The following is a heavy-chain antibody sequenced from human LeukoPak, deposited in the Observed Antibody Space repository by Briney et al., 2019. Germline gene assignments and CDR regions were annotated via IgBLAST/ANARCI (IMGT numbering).Heavy chain of an antibody. Sequence: PGRSLRLSCAASGFTFSSYAMHWVRQAPGKGLEWVAVISYDGSNKYYADSVKGRFTISRDNSKNTLYLQMNSLRAEDTAVYYCARDYCSGGSCYPYWGQGTLVTVSS. CDR3: ARDYCSGGSCYPY. D-gene: IGHD2-15*01. V-gene: IGHV3-30-3*01. J-gene: IGHJ4*02. CDR2: ISYDGSNK. CDR1: GFTFSSYA.